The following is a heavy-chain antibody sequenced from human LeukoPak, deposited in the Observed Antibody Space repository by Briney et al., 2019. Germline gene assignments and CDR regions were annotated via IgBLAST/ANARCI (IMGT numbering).Heavy chain of an antibody. CDR2: TYYRSKWYN. Sequence: SQTLSLTCAISGDSVSSNSAAWNWIRQSPSRGLEWLGRTYYRSKWYNDYAVSVKSRITINPDTSKNQFSLQPNSVTPEDTAVYYCARDRTRFGGVNCYMDVWGKGTTVTISS. J-gene: IGHJ6*03. CDR1: GDSVSSNSAA. V-gene: IGHV6-1*01. D-gene: IGHD3-16*01. CDR3: ARDRTRFGGVNCYMDV.